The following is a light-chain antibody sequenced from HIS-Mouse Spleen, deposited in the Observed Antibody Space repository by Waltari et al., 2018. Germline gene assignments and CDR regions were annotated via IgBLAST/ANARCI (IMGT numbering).Light chain of an antibody. V-gene: IGLV1-51*01. J-gene: IGLJ3*02. CDR3: GTWDSSLSAWV. CDR1: SSNIGNNY. Sequence: QSVLTQPPSVSAAPGQKVTISCSGSSSNIGNNYVSWYQQLPRTAPKPLIYDNNTRPAGIPDRFSGSKSGTSATLGITGLQTGDEADYYCGTWDSSLSAWVFGGGTKLTVL. CDR2: DNN.